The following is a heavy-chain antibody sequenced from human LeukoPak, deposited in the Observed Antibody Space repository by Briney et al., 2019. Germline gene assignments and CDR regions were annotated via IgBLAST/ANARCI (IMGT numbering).Heavy chain of an antibody. Sequence: PGGSLRLSCAASGFTFSSYAMHWVRQAPGKGLEWVAVISYDGSNKYYADSVKGRFTISRDNSKNTLYLQMNSLRAEDTAVYYCAREASRGYFDYWGQGTLVTVSS. V-gene: IGHV3-30-3*01. CDR2: ISYDGSNK. CDR1: GFTFSSYA. J-gene: IGHJ4*02. CDR3: AREASRGYFDY.